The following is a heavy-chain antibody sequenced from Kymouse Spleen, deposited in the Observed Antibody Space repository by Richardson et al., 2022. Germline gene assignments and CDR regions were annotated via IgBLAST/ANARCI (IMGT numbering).Heavy chain of an antibody. Sequence: EVQLVESGGGLVQPGGSLRLSCAASGFTFSSYWMHWVRQAPGKGLVWVSRINSDGSSTSYADSVKGRFTISRDNAKNTLYLQMNSLRAEDTAVYYCARGGSIAARLNWFDPWGQGTLVTVSS. V-gene: IGHV3-74*01. CDR2: INSDGSST. CDR3: ARGGSIAARLNWFDP. CDR1: GFTFSSYW. J-gene: IGHJ5*02. D-gene: IGHD6-6*01.